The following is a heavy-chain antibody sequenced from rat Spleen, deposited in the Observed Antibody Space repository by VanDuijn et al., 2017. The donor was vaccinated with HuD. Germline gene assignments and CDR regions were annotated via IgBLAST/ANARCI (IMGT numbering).Heavy chain of an antibody. CDR2: ISPSGGST. Sequence: EVQLVESGGGLVQPGRSLKLSCAASGFTYSNYVMAWVRQAPTKGLEWVASISPSGGSTYYRDSVKGRFTISRDNAKSTLYLQMDSLRSEDTATYYCARGAGYVLDAWGQGVMVTVSS. V-gene: IGHV5-19*01. D-gene: IGHD1-4*01. J-gene: IGHJ2*01. CDR3: ARGAGYVLDA. CDR1: GFTYSNYV.